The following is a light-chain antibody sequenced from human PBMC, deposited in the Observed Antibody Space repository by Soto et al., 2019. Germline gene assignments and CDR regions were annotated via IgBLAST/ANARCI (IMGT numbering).Light chain of an antibody. CDR2: DAS. CDR3: QHYADYPYT. V-gene: IGKV1-5*01. CDR1: QSISSW. Sequence: DIQMTQSPSTLSASVGDRVTITCRASQSISSWLAWYQREPGKAPKLLIYDASNLGGGVPSRFSGSGSGTEFTLTISSLQPGDFATYYCQHYADYPYTFGQGTNLEIK. J-gene: IGKJ2*01.